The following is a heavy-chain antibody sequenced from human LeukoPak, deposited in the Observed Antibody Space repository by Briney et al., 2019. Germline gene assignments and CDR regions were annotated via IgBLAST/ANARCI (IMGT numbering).Heavy chain of an antibody. D-gene: IGHD4/OR15-4a*01. Sequence: GASVKVSCKASGDTFSSYAISWVRQAPGQGLEWMGGIIPIFGTANYAQKFQGRVTITADESTSTAYMELSSLRSGDTAVYYCARAGGIYGGPQHFDYWGQGTLVTVSS. CDR1: GDTFSSYA. J-gene: IGHJ4*02. CDR3: ARAGGIYGGPQHFDY. V-gene: IGHV1-69*13. CDR2: IIPIFGTA.